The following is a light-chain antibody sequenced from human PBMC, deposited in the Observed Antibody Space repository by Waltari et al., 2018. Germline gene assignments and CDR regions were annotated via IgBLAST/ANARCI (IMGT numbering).Light chain of an antibody. CDR1: QSITNY. V-gene: IGKV1-39*01. J-gene: IGKJ2*01. Sequence: DIQMTQSPSSLSASIGDRVTITCRASQSITNYCNWYQQKPGKAPKLLIYGASSLQSGVPSRFSGRASGTGFTLSISSLQADDFATYYCQQTYSTPYTFGQGTRLDIK. CDR2: GAS. CDR3: QQTYSTPYT.